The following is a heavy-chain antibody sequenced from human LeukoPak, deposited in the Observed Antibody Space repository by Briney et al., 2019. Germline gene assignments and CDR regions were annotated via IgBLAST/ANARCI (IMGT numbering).Heavy chain of an antibody. D-gene: IGHD6-19*01. Sequence: GRSLRLSCAASGFTFDDYAMHWVRQAPGKGLEWVSGISWNSGSIGYADSVKGRFTISRDNAKNSLYLQMNSLRAEDTALYYCAKDIFAGTVAGLDYWGQGTLVTASS. CDR3: AKDIFAGTVAGLDY. J-gene: IGHJ4*02. V-gene: IGHV3-9*01. CDR2: ISWNSGSI. CDR1: GFTFDDYA.